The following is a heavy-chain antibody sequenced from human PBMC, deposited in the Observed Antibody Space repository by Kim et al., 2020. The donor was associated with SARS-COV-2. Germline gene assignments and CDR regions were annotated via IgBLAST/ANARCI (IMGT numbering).Heavy chain of an antibody. CDR1: GYTFTSYG. D-gene: IGHD3-3*01. J-gene: IGHJ6*03. CDR3: ARDYGDFWSGYYYYYYYMDV. CDR2: ISAYNGNT. Sequence: ASVKVSCKASGYTFTSYGISWVRQAPGQGLEWMGWISAYNGNTNYAQKLQGRVTMTTDTSTSTAYMELRSLRSDDTAVYYCARDYGDFWSGYYYYYYYMDVWGKGTTVTVSS. V-gene: IGHV1-18*01.